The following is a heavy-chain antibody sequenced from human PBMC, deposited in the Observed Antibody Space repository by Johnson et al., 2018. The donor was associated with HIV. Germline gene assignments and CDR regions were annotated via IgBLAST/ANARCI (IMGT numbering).Heavy chain of an antibody. D-gene: IGHD1-14*01. CDR2: IKQDGSEK. J-gene: IGHJ3*02. Sequence: VQLVESGGGVVQPGRSLRLSCAASGFTFSSYWMSWVRQAPGKGLEWVANIKQDGSEKYYVDSVKGRFTISRDNAKNSLYLQMNSLKTEDTAVYYCARGPKNPGHDAFDIWGQGTMVTVSS. CDR1: GFTFSSYW. CDR3: ARGPKNPGHDAFDI. V-gene: IGHV3-7*03.